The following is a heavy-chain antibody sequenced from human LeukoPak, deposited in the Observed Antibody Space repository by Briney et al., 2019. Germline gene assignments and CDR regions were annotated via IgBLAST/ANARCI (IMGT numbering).Heavy chain of an antibody. D-gene: IGHD2-8*01. Sequence: SETLSLTCTVSGYSISSGYYWGWIRQSPGKGLEWIATIYRSGSTYYNPSLKSRVTISIDTSKNQLSLKLSSVTAADTAVYYCARVGELMVYAPHGPDDAFDIWGQGTMVTVSS. CDR3: ARVGELMVYAPHGPDDAFDI. CDR2: IYRSGST. J-gene: IGHJ3*02. CDR1: GYSISSGYY. V-gene: IGHV4-38-2*02.